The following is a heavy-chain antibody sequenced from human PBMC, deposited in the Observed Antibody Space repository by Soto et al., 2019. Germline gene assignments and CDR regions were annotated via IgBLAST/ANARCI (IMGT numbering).Heavy chain of an antibody. CDR1: GFSLSTSGMC. D-gene: IGHD3-10*01. V-gene: IGHV2-70*01. J-gene: IGHJ5*02. CDR2: IDWDDDK. CDR3: ARMGPNYYGSGSPNWFDP. Sequence: SGPTLVNPTQTLTLTCTFSGFSLSTSGMCVSWIRQPPGKALEWLALIDWDDDKYYSTSLKTRLTISKDTSKNQVVLTMTNMEPVDTATYYCARMGPNYYGSGSPNWFDPWGQGTLVTVSS.